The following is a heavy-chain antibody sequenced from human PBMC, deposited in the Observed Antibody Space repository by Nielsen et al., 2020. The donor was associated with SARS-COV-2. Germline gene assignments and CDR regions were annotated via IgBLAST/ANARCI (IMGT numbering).Heavy chain of an antibody. V-gene: IGHV3-74*01. D-gene: IGHD3-16*01. CDR3: VRGLQVPNGLAHR. CDR1: AFTFSTYW. J-gene: IGHJ4*02. CDR2: INSDGSST. Sequence: GGSLRLSCAASAFTFSTYWMHWVRQAPGKGLVWVSRINSDGSSTSYADSVKGRFTISRDNAKNTLYLQMNSLRAEDTAVYYCVRGLQVPNGLAHRWGQGTLVTVS.